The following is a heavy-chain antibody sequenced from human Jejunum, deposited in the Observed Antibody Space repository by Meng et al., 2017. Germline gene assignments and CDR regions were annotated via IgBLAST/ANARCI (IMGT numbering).Heavy chain of an antibody. D-gene: IGHD4/OR15-4a*01. CDR2: VTHSEGT. CDR1: GESFTNYY. Sequence: QVQLQQGGAGLLKPSATLSLTCAVYGESFTNYYWNWIRQPPGKGLEWIGEVTHSEGTNYNPSLKSRVTISVDMSKNQFSLKLSSVTAADTAVYYCARGQDRAKTGYWGQGTLVTVSS. V-gene: IGHV4-34*01. CDR3: ARGQDRAKTGY. J-gene: IGHJ4*02.